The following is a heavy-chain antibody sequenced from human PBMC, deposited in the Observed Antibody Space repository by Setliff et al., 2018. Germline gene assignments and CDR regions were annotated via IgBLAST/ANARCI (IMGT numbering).Heavy chain of an antibody. CDR2: IIPIFGTA. D-gene: IGHD3-9*01. J-gene: IGHJ6*02. CDR3: AGECYYVIWTGYPGPLYGMDV. CDR1: GGTFSSYA. Sequence: SVKVSCKASGGTFSSYAISWVRQAPGQGLEWMGGIIPIFGTANYAQKFQGRVTITADESTSTAAMELSSLRYEETAVDYCAGECYYVIWTGYPGPLYGMDVWGQGTTVAVSS. V-gene: IGHV1-69*13.